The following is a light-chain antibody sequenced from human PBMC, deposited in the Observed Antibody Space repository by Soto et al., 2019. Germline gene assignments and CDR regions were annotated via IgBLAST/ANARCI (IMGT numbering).Light chain of an antibody. CDR3: QHHNSYSQT. CDR2: GAS. V-gene: IGKV1-5*01. J-gene: IGKJ1*01. Sequence: GDRVTITCRASQSIRYYLAWYQQMPGKAPKLLIYGASSLQSGVPSRFSVSGSGTEFTLTISSLQPDDFATYFCQHHNSYSQTFGQGAKVEIK. CDR1: QSIRYY.